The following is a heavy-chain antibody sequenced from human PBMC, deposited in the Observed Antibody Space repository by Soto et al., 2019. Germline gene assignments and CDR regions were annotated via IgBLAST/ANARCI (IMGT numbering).Heavy chain of an antibody. CDR1: GFTFRNYD. J-gene: IGHJ6*02. CDR3: ARTDRDFYGLDV. CDR2: ISAAGDP. V-gene: IGHV3-13*05. Sequence: EVQLVESGGGLVQPGGSLRLSCEASGFTFRNYDMHWFRQGTGKGLEWVSGISAAGDPDYADSVEGRFTISRENAQNSFFLQMNSLRCGDTAVYYCARTDRDFYGLDVWGQGTTVIVSS.